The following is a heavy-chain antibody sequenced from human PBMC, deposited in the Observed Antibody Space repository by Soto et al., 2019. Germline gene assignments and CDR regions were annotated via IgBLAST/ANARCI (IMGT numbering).Heavy chain of an antibody. CDR3: AREESSGWYYFDY. CDR2: ISSSSSYI. Sequence: EVQLVESGGGLVKPGGSLRLSCAASGFTFSSYSMNWVRQAPGKGLEWVSSISSSSSYIYYADSVKGRFTISRDNAKNSLDLQMNSLRAEDTAVYYCAREESSGWYYFDYWGQGTLVTVSS. J-gene: IGHJ4*02. CDR1: GFTFSSYS. D-gene: IGHD6-19*01. V-gene: IGHV3-21*01.